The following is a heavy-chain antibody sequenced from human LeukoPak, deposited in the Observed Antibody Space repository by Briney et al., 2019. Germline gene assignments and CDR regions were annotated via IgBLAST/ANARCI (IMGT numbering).Heavy chain of an antibody. CDR3: ASYGSGWYFDL. CDR2: IYDSGST. Sequence: SQTLSLTCTVSGGSISSGGYCWSWIRQHPGKGLEWIGYIYDSGSTYYKPSLRSRVTISGDTSKNQFSLKVTSVSDADTAVYYCASYGSGWYFDLWGRGTLVTVSS. J-gene: IGHJ2*01. V-gene: IGHV4-31*03. D-gene: IGHD3-10*01. CDR1: GGSISSGGYC.